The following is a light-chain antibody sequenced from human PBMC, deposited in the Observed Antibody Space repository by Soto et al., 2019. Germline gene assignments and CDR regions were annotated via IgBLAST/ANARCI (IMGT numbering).Light chain of an antibody. Sequence: EIVLTQSPATLSLSPGERATLSCRACQSVSSYLAWYQQKPGQAPRLLIYDASNRATGIPARFSGSGSGTDFTLTISSLEPEDFAVYYCQQRSNWPPGLTFGGGTKVEIK. CDR3: QQRSNWPPGLT. J-gene: IGKJ4*01. CDR2: DAS. CDR1: QSVSSY. V-gene: IGKV3-11*01.